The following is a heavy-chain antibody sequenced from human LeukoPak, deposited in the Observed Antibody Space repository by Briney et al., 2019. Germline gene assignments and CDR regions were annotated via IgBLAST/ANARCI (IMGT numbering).Heavy chain of an antibody. CDR1: GFTFSSYS. J-gene: IGHJ4*02. CDR3: ARDGGACSGGSCYSSLYDY. V-gene: IGHV3-21*01. D-gene: IGHD2-15*01. CDR2: ISSSSSYI. Sequence: GRSLRLSCAASGFTFSSYSMTWVRQAPGKGLEWVSSISSSSSYIYYADSVKGRFTISRDNAKNSLYLQMNSLRAEDTAVYYCARDGGACSGGSCYSSLYDYWGQGTLVTVSS.